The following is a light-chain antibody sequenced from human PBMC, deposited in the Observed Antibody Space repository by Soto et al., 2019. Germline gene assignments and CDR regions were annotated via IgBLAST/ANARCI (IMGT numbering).Light chain of an antibody. CDR2: GAS. J-gene: IGKJ1*01. V-gene: IGKV3-15*01. Sequence: EIVMTQSPATLSVSPGERATLSCRARQSVSSNLAWYQQKPGQAPRLLIYGASTRATGIPARFSGSGSGTEFTITISSLQSEDFAVYYCQQYNNWPGTFGQGTKVEIK. CDR1: QSVSSN. CDR3: QQYNNWPGT.